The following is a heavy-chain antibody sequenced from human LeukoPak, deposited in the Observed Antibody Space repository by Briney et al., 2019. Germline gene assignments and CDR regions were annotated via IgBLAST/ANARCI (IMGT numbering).Heavy chain of an antibody. Sequence: GGSLRLSCAASGFTFSSYAMSWVRQAPGKGLEWVSAISGSGGSTYYADSVKGRFTISRDNSKNSLYLQMNSLRAEDTAVYYCARGAVDPSLEWLYYFDYWGQGTLVTVSS. J-gene: IGHJ4*02. CDR1: GFTFSSYA. CDR3: ARGAVDPSLEWLYYFDY. CDR2: ISGSGGST. V-gene: IGHV3-23*01. D-gene: IGHD3-3*01.